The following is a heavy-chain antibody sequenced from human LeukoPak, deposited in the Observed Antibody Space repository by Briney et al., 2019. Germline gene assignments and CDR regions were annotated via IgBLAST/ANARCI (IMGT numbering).Heavy chain of an antibody. D-gene: IGHD3-10*01. J-gene: IGHJ4*02. CDR2: ISGSGGST. CDR3: AKDPEKTYYYGSGSSIFDY. Sequence: GGSLRLSCAASGFTFSSYAMSWVRQAPGKGLEWVSAISGSGGSTYYADSVKGRFTISRDNSKNTLYLQMSSLRAEDTAVYYCAKDPEKTYYYGSGSSIFDYWGQGTLVTVSS. V-gene: IGHV3-23*01. CDR1: GFTFSSYA.